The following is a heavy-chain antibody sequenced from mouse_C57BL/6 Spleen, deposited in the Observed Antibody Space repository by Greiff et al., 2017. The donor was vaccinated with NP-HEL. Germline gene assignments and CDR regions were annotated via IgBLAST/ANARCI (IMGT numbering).Heavy chain of an antibody. CDR2: IYPGDGDT. D-gene: IGHD4-1*01. J-gene: IGHJ3*01. CDR1: GYAFSSSW. V-gene: IGHV1-82*01. Sequence: QVQLQQSGPELVKPGASVKISCKASGYAFSSSWMNWVKQRPGKGLEWIGRIYPGDGDTNYNGKFKGKATLTADKSSSTAYMQLSSLTSEDSAVYFCARGTGTGWFAYWGQGTLVTVSA. CDR3: ARGTGTGWFAY.